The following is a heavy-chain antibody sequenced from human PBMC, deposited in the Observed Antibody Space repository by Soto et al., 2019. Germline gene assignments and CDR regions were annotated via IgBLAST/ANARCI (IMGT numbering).Heavy chain of an antibody. Sequence: SETLSLTGTVSGGSISSYYWSWIRQPPGKGLEWIGCIYYVGSTNYNPSLKRRVTISVDTSKNQFSLNLNSVTAADTAVYYCARTLSGGFDYWGQGTLVTVS. CDR2: IYYVGST. J-gene: IGHJ4*02. CDR1: GGSISSYY. CDR3: ARTLSGGFDY. V-gene: IGHV4-59*01.